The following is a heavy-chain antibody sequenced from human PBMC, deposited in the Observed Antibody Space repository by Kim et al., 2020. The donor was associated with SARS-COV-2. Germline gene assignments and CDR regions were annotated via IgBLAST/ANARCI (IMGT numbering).Heavy chain of an antibody. CDR1: GFTFSSYG. J-gene: IGHJ4*02. CDR3: AKDRSRDGYNWDFDY. Sequence: GGSLRLSCAASGFTFSSYGMHWVRQAPGKGLEWVAVISYDGSNKYYADSVKGRFTISRDNSKNTLYLQMNSLRAEDTAVYYCAKDRSRDGYNWDFDYWGQGTLVTVSS. V-gene: IGHV3-30*18. CDR2: ISYDGSNK. D-gene: IGHD5-12*01.